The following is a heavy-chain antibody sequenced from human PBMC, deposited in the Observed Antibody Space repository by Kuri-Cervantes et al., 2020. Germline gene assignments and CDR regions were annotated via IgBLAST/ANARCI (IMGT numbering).Heavy chain of an antibody. D-gene: IGHD3-10*01. J-gene: IGHJ4*02. V-gene: IGHV3-23*01. Sequence: GGSLRLSCAASGFTFSSYAMSWVRQAPGKGLEWVSVISVSGGSTYYADSVKGRFTISRDNSKNTLYLQMNSLRAEDTAVYFCARKVSGTLDYWGQGTLVTVSS. CDR2: ISVSGGST. CDR1: GFTFSSYA. CDR3: ARKVSGTLDY.